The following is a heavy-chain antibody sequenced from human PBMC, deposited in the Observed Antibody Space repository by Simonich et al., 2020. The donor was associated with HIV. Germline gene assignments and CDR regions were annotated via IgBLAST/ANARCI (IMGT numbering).Heavy chain of an antibody. CDR2: AEPEDGES. J-gene: IGHJ4*02. V-gene: IGHV1-69-2*01. CDR1: GYTFTDYY. Sequence: EVQLVQSGAEVKKPGATVKISCTVSGYTFTDYYMHWGQQAPGKGLEWMGLAEPEDGESIYAEKIQGRVTITADTSTDTAYMELSSLRSDDTAVYYCARPRFSYGYPFDYWGQGTLVTVSS. CDR3: ARPRFSYGYPFDY. D-gene: IGHD5-18*01.